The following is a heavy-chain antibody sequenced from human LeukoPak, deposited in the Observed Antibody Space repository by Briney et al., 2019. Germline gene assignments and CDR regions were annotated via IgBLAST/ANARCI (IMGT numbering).Heavy chain of an antibody. CDR3: ARSMVTTILFDY. Sequence: SETLSLTCTVSGGSISSGGYYWSWIRQHPGKGLEWIGYIYYSGSTYYNPSLKSRVTISVDTSKNQFSLKLSSVTAADTAVYYCARSMVTTILFDYWGQGTLVTVSS. V-gene: IGHV4-31*03. D-gene: IGHD5-12*01. CDR1: GGSISSGGYY. J-gene: IGHJ4*02. CDR2: IYYSGST.